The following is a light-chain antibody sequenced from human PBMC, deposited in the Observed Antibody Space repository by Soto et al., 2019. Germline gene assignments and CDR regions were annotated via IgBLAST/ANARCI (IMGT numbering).Light chain of an antibody. CDR1: QRISYTSNDKNY. Sequence: DIVMTQSPDSLAVSLGERATIHCKSSQRISYTSNDKNYLAWYQQKPGQPPKLLIYWASIRKSGVPDRFSGSGSGTDFILTISSLLAEDVAVYYCQQYYDTPRTFGQGTKVEIK. CDR2: WAS. V-gene: IGKV4-1*01. J-gene: IGKJ1*01. CDR3: QQYYDTPRT.